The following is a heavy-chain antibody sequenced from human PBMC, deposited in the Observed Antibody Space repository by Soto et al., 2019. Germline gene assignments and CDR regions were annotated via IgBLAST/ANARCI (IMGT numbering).Heavy chain of an antibody. J-gene: IGHJ6*02. CDR1: GYTFTGYY. Sequence: GASVKVSCKASGYTFTGYYMHWVRQAPGQGLEWMGWINPNSGGTNYAQKFQGRVTMTRDTSISTAYMELSRLRSDDTAVYYCARVDIVVVPAAIHYYYGMDVWGQGTTVTVS. CDR2: INPNSGGT. D-gene: IGHD2-2*01. CDR3: ARVDIVVVPAAIHYYYGMDV. V-gene: IGHV1-2*02.